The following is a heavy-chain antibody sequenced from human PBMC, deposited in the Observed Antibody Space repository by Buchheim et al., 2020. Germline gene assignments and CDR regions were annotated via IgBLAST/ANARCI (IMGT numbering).Heavy chain of an antibody. CDR3: ATIRYGMDV. Sequence: EVQLVESGGGLVKPGGSLRLSCAASGFTFSSYSMNWVRQAPGKGLEGVSSISSSSSDIYYEDPVKGRFTLSRDNAKKPLYLQMNSLRAEDTAVYYCATIRYGMDVWGQGTT. J-gene: IGHJ6*02. V-gene: IGHV3-21*01. CDR1: GFTFSSYS. CDR2: ISSSSSDI.